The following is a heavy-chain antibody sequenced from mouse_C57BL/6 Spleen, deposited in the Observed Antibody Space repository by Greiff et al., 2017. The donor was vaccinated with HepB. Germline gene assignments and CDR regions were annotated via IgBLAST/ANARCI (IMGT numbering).Heavy chain of an antibody. Sequence: QVHVKQSGAELVKPGASVKLSCKASGYTFTEYTIHWVKQRSGQGLEWIGWFYPGSGSIKYNEKFKDKATLTADKSSSTVYMELSRLTSEDSAVYFCARHEEEAGLRRDWNFEVWGTGTTVTVSS. CDR3: ARHEEEAGLRRDWNFEV. V-gene: IGHV1-62-2*01. CDR1: GYTFTEYT. J-gene: IGHJ1*03. CDR2: FYPGSGSI. D-gene: IGHD2-4*01.